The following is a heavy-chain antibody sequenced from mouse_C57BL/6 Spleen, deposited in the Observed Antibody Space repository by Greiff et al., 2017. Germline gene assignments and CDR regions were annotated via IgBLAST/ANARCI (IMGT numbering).Heavy chain of an antibody. CDR2: IYPGDGDT. CDR3: ARLGYDYDGYAMDY. J-gene: IGHJ4*01. D-gene: IGHD2-4*01. V-gene: IGHV1-80*01. Sequence: VQVVESGAELVKPGASVKISCKASGYAFSSYWMNWVKQRPGKGLEWIGQIYPGDGDTNYNGKFKGKATLTADKSSSTAYMQLSSLTSEDSAVYFCARLGYDYDGYAMDYWGQGTSVTVSS. CDR1: GYAFSSYW.